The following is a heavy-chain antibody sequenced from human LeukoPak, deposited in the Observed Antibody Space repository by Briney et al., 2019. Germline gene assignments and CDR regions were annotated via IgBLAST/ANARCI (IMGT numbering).Heavy chain of an antibody. D-gene: IGHD2-8*01. CDR1: GFTFSSYW. CDR3: AKDRCSNGIGCYYYYMDV. J-gene: IGHJ6*03. Sequence: PGGSLRLSCAASGFTFSSYWMNWVRQAPGKGLVWVSRINSDGSNTKYADSVKGRFSISRDSSKNILYLQVNRLRAEDTAVYYCAKDRCSNGIGCYYYYMDVWGKGTTVTISS. CDR2: INSDGSNT. V-gene: IGHV3-74*01.